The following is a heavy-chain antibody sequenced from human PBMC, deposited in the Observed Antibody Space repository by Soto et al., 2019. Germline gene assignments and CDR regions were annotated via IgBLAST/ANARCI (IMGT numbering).Heavy chain of an antibody. D-gene: IGHD3-3*01. J-gene: IGHJ4*02. CDR1: GFSFSSSA. Sequence: QVHLVESGGGVVQPGRSLRLSCAASGFSFSSSAMHWVRQAPGKGLEWVAVTSYNENEKYYADAVKGRFAISRDNSKKTLYLQMNSLRAEDTALYYCARGYYVFWSGSDWGQGTLLTVSS. V-gene: IGHV3-30*03. CDR3: ARGYYVFWSGSD. CDR2: TSYNENEK.